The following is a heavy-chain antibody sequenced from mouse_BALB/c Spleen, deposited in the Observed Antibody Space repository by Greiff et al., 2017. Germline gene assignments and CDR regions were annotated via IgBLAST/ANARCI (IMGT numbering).Heavy chain of an antibody. CDR2: ISSGSSTI. D-gene: IGHD2-14*01. V-gene: IGHV5-17*02. J-gene: IGHJ4*01. Sequence: EVQGVESGGGLVQPGGSRKLSCAASGFTFSSFGMHWVRQAPEKGLEWVAYISSGSSTIYYADTVKGRFTISRDNPKNTLFLQMTSLRSEDTAMYYCARNYRYFYYAMDYWGQGTSVTVSS. CDR1: GFTFSSFG. CDR3: ARNYRYFYYAMDY.